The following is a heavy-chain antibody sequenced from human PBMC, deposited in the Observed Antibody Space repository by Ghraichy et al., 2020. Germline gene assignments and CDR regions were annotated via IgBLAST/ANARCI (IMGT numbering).Heavy chain of an antibody. J-gene: IGHJ5*02. CDR1: GFTFRSSG. Sequence: GGSLRLSCAASGFTFRSSGMNWVRQAPGKGLEWVSYINSSSSSIYYADSVKGRFTISRDNSNKMLYLQMNGLKPEDTAVYFCAKESGTSGLAGYLDPWGQGTLVTVSS. V-gene: IGHV3-48*01. D-gene: IGHD6-19*01. CDR3: AKESGTSGLAGYLDP. CDR2: INSSSSSI.